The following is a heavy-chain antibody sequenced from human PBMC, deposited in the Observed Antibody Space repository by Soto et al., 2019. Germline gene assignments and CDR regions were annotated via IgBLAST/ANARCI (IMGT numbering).Heavy chain of an antibody. J-gene: IGHJ5*02. CDR2: ISAYNGNT. Sequence: VSVKVSCKASGYTFTSYGISWVRQAPGQGLEWMGWISAYNGNTNYAQKLQGRVTMTTDTSTSTAYMELRSLRSDDTAVYYCARDSDGSYYSPYWFDPWGQGTLVTVSS. D-gene: IGHD1-26*01. V-gene: IGHV1-18*01. CDR3: ARDSDGSYYSPYWFDP. CDR1: GYTFTSYG.